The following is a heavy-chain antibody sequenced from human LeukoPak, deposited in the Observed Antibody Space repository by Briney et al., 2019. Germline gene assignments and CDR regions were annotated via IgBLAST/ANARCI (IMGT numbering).Heavy chain of an antibody. CDR1: GFTFSNYA. Sequence: PGGSLRLSCAASGFTFSNYAIHWVRQAPGKGLEWVSIVGGSGVKTYYADSVKGRFTISRDNSKTTVYLQMNSLRAEDTAVYYCAKRGDCSGTCTYDYWGQGTLVTASS. CDR2: VGGSGVKT. J-gene: IGHJ4*02. CDR3: AKRGDCSGTCTYDY. D-gene: IGHD2-2*01. V-gene: IGHV3-23*01.